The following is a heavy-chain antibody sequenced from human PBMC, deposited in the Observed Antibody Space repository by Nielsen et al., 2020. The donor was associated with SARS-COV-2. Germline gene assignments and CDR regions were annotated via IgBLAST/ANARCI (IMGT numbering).Heavy chain of an antibody. CDR2: IYYSGST. V-gene: IGHV4-31*03. Sequence: SETLSLTCTVSGGSISSGGYYWSWIRQHPGKGLEWIGYIYYSGSTYYNPSLKSRVTISVDTSKNQFSLKLSSVTAADTSTYYCARGHYGDYIDWGQGTLATVSS. D-gene: IGHD4-17*01. CDR1: GGSISSGGYY. J-gene: IGHJ4*02. CDR3: ARGHYGDYID.